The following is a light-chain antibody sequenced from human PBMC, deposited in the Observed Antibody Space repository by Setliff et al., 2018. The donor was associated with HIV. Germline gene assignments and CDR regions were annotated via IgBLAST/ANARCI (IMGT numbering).Light chain of an antibody. CDR3: SAWDDSLSGFYV. J-gene: IGLJ1*01. CDR1: SSNIGSNY. CDR2: RNN. Sequence: SVLTQPPSASGTPGQRVTISCSGSSSNIGSNYVYWYQQLPRTEPKLLIYRNNQRPSGVPDRFSGTTSGTSASLTISGLRSEDEADYYCSAWDDSLSGFYVFGTGTKVTVL. V-gene: IGLV1-47*01.